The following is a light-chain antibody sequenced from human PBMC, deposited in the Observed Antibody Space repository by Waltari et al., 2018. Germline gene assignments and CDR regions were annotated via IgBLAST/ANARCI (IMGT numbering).Light chain of an antibody. Sequence: QSALTQPRSLSGSPRQSVTISCTGTSSDVGGYNYVSWFQQYPGRAPKVVIYNVSKRASGCADRVSGSKSGNTASLTISGLQAEDEADYYCCSYAGNYLRVFGGWTRLTVL. CDR1: SSDVGGYNY. V-gene: IGLV2-11*01. CDR2: NVS. J-gene: IGLJ3*02. CDR3: CSYAGNYLRV.